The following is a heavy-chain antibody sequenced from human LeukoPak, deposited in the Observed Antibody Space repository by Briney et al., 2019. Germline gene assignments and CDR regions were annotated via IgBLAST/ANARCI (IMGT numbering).Heavy chain of an antibody. CDR2: LSSSGTTL. D-gene: IGHD2-21*01. CDR3: ARGSAYRADLVC. J-gene: IGHJ4*02. Sequence: GGSLRLSCAASGFTFSSYEMNWVRQAPGKGLEWVSTLSSSGTTLYDADSVKGRFTISRDNAKNSLYLQMNSLRAEDKAVYYCARGSAYRADLVCWGQGTLVTVSS. V-gene: IGHV3-48*03. CDR1: GFTFSSYE.